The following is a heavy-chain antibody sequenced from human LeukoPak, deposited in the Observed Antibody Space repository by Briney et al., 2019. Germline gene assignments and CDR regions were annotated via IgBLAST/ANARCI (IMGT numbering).Heavy chain of an antibody. CDR2: ISSSGSTI. V-gene: IGHV3-48*03. CDR1: GFTFSSYE. Sequence: GGSLRLSCAASGFTFSSYEMNWVRQAPGKGLEWVPYISSSGSTIYYADSVKGRFTISRDNAKNSLYLQMNSLRAEDTAVYYCAVSEIYSITDYWGQGTLVTVSS. CDR3: AVSEIYSITDY. J-gene: IGHJ4*02. D-gene: IGHD5-18*01.